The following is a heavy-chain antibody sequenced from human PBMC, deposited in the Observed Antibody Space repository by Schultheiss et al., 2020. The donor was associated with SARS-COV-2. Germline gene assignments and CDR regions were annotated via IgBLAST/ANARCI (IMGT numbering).Heavy chain of an antibody. V-gene: IGHV1-24*01. D-gene: IGHD3-3*01. J-gene: IGHJ6*02. CDR1: GYTLTELS. CDR2: FDPEDGET. CDR3: ATDRLRRATIFGVGVWGMDV. Sequence: ASVKVSCKVSGYTLTELSMHWVRQAPGKGLEWMGGFDPEDGETIYAQKFQGRVTMTEDTSTDTAYMELSSLRSEDTAVYYCATDRLRRATIFGVGVWGMDVWGQETTVTGSS.